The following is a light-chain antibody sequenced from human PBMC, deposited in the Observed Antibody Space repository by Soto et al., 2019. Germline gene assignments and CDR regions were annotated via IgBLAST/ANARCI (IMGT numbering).Light chain of an antibody. CDR3: QHYNSYSEA. J-gene: IGKJ1*01. Sequence: EIVMTQSPVTLSVSPGGRATLSCRASQSVSSSYLAWYQQKPGQAPRLLIYGASSRATGIPDRFSGSGSGTEFTLTISSLQPDDFATYYCQHYNSYSEAFGQGTKVDI. CDR2: GAS. CDR1: QSVSSSY. V-gene: IGKV3-20*01.